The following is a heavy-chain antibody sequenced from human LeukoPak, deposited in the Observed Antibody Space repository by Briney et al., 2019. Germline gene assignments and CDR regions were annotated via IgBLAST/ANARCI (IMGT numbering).Heavy chain of an antibody. CDR1: GFTFSSYW. D-gene: IGHD2-15*01. V-gene: IGHV3-7*01. J-gene: IGHJ4*02. Sequence: GGSLLLSCAASGFTFSSYWMSWVRQAPGKGLEWVANIKEDGSEKYYVDSVKGRLTISRDNAKNSVYLQMNSLRAEDTAVYYCARDRWWLDFSGQGTLVTVSS. CDR3: ARDRWWLDF. CDR2: IKEDGSEK.